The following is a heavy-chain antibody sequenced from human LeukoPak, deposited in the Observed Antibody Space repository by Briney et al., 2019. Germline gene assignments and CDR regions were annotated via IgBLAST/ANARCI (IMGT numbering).Heavy chain of an antibody. CDR2: ISGSGGST. J-gene: IGHJ4*02. CDR1: GFTFSSYA. CDR3: AILPWGLDFDY. Sequence: GSLRLSCAASGFTFSSYAMSWVREAPGKGLEWVSAISGSGGSTYYADSVKGRFTISRDNSKNTLYLQMNSLRAEDTAVYYCAILPWGLDFDYWGQGTLVTVSS. D-gene: IGHD7-27*01. V-gene: IGHV3-23*01.